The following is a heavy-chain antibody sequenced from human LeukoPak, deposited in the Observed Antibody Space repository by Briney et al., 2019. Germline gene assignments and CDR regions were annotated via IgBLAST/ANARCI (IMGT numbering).Heavy chain of an antibody. CDR2: ISGSSGST. Sequence: GGSLRLSCAASGFTSSTYGMTWVRDAPGKGLEWVSTISGSSGSTYYAYSVKGRVTVSRDNSKSTLFLQINTLRAEDTAVYCCAKSSYYDGSGYSRGYYFDQWGQGTLVTVSS. CDR3: AKSSYYDGSGYSRGYYFDQ. J-gene: IGHJ4*02. CDR1: GFTSSTYG. D-gene: IGHD3-22*01. V-gene: IGHV3-23*01.